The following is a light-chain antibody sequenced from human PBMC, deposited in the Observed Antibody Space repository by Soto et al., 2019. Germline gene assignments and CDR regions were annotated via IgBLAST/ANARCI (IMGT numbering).Light chain of an antibody. CDR3: QQYNNWPPYT. V-gene: IGKV3-20*01. Sequence: EIVLTQSPGTLSLSPGERATLSCRASQSLTDNYLAWYQHKPGQAPRLLIYGAFSRATGIPDRFSGSGSGTDFTLTISRLEPEDFAVYYCQQYNNWPPYTFGQGTKVDIK. CDR1: QSLTDNY. J-gene: IGKJ2*01. CDR2: GAF.